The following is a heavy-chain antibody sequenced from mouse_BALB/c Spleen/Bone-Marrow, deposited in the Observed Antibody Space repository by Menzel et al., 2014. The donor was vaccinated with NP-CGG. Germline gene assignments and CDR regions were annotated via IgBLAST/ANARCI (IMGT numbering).Heavy chain of an antibody. Sequence: DVKLVESGGDLVQPGGSLKLSCTASGFDFSRYWMSWVRQAPGKGLQWIGEINPESSTINYTPSLKDKFIISRDNAKNTLYLQMSKVRSEDTALYYCTRLTYYGLTDYWGQGTTLTVSS. V-gene: IGHV4-1*02. D-gene: IGHD1-2*01. CDR2: INPESSTI. CDR3: TRLTYYGLTDY. CDR1: GFDFSRYW. J-gene: IGHJ2*01.